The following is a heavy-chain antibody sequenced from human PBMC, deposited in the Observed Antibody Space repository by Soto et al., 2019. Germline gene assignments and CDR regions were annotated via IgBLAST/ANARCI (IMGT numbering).Heavy chain of an antibody. Sequence: QVHLQESGPGLVKPSETLSLTCTVSGASIRNYYWSWIRQPPGKGLEWIGFSYYSGSTNYNPSLNSRVTMSVDTYKNQFSLKLTSVTAADTAVYYCARDQNGSPHFDSWGQGILVTVSS. V-gene: IGHV4-59*01. CDR3: ARDQNGSPHFDS. CDR2: SYYSGST. J-gene: IGHJ4*02. CDR1: GASIRNYY. D-gene: IGHD1-26*01.